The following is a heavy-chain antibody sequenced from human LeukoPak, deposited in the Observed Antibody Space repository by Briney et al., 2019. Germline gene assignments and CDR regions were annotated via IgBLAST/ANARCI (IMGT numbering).Heavy chain of an antibody. D-gene: IGHD3-10*01. CDR2: IYSGGST. CDR3: ARDDYGSNY. J-gene: IGHJ4*02. CDR1: GFTFSSNA. Sequence: PGGSLRLSCAASGFTFSSNAMTWVRQAPGKGLEWVSVIYSGGSTYYADSVKGRFTISRDNSKNTLYLQMNSLRAEDTAVYYCARDDYGSNYWGQGTLVTVSS. V-gene: IGHV3-66*01.